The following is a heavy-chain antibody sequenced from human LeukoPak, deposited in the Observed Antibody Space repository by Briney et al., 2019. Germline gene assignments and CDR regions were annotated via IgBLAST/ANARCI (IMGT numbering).Heavy chain of an antibody. Sequence: GGSLRLSCAASGFTFSSYVMHWVRQAPGKGLEWVAFISYDGSNKYYADSVKGRCTISRDNSKNTVYLQMNSLRAEDTAVYYCAKFPGLIAVAGYFDYWGQGTLVTVSS. J-gene: IGHJ4*02. CDR2: ISYDGSNK. V-gene: IGHV3-30*18. CDR3: AKFPGLIAVAGYFDY. CDR1: GFTFSSYV. D-gene: IGHD6-19*01.